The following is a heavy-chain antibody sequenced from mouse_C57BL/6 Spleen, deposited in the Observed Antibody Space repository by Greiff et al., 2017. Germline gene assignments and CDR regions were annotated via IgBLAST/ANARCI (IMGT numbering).Heavy chain of an antibody. V-gene: IGHV1-80*01. CDR2: IYPGDGGT. CDR1: GYAFRSYW. CDR3: ARWVTGTGFDY. Sequence: QVQLQQSGAELVKPGASVKISCKASGYAFRSYWMNWVKQRPGKGLEWIGQIYPGDGGTNYNGKFKGKATLTADKSSSTAYMKLSSLTSEDSAVYFCARWVTGTGFDYWGQGTTLTVSS. D-gene: IGHD4-1*01. J-gene: IGHJ2*01.